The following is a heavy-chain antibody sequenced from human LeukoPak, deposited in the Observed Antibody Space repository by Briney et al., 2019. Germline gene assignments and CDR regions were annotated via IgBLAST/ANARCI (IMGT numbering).Heavy chain of an antibody. D-gene: IGHD6-6*01. Sequence: PSEALSLTCAVYGGSFSGYYWSWIPQPPGKGLEWIGEINHSGSTNYNPSLKSRVTISVDTSKNQFSLKLSSVTAADTAVYYCARGPLRAARTNNWFDPWGQGTLVTVSS. CDR3: ARGPLRAARTNNWFDP. J-gene: IGHJ5*02. CDR1: GGSFSGYY. V-gene: IGHV4-34*01. CDR2: INHSGST.